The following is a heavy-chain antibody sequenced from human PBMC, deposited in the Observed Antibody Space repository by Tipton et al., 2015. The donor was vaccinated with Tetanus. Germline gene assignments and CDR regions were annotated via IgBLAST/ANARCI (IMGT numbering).Heavy chain of an antibody. CDR3: ARHYVQQSMPGPTYNWFDS. D-gene: IGHD3-10*02. CDR2: INYRGTT. V-gene: IGHV4-34*01. CDR1: DGSFTGYK. Sequence: TLSLTCDVSDGSFTGYKWTWLRQPPRKGLERIGDINYRGTTTSNPSLQSRLNILLDTSKRQFSLRLTSVTAADTAVYFCARHYVQQSMPGPTYNWFDSWGQGTLVTVSS. J-gene: IGHJ5*01.